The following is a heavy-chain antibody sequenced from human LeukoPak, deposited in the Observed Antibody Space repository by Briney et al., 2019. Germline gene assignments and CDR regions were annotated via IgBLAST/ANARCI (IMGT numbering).Heavy chain of an antibody. J-gene: IGHJ4*02. CDR3: AKDAERGFDYSNSLEY. Sequence: GRSLRLSCAAAGFTFNHYGMHWVRQAPAKGLEWVAVIWSDGTNKYYGDSLKGRFTISRDDSEKTVYLQMNSLRPEDTGVYYCAKDAERGFDYSNSLEYWGQGTPVTVST. V-gene: IGHV3-33*03. D-gene: IGHD4-11*01. CDR2: IWSDGTNK. CDR1: GFTFNHYG.